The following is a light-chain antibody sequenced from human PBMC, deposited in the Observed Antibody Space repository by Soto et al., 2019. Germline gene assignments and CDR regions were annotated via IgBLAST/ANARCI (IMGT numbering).Light chain of an antibody. V-gene: IGKV1-39*01. CDR1: QSISSY. J-gene: IGKJ2*01. CDR2: AAS. Sequence: DIQMTQSPSSLPASVGDRITITCRASQSISSYLNWYQQKPGKAPKLLIYAASTLQSGVPSRFSGSGSETEFTLTISSLQPEDFATYYCQQSYNAPRTFGQGTNLEIK. CDR3: QQSYNAPRT.